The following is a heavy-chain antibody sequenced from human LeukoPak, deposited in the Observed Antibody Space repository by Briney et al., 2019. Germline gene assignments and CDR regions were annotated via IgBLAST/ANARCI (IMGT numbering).Heavy chain of an antibody. V-gene: IGHV4-59*01. J-gene: IGHJ4*02. D-gene: IGHD5-24*01. Sequence: SETLSLTCTVSGGSISTSYWTWIRQPPGKGLEWIGYIYNGEITTYNPSPKRRVTISVQTSRNQFSLSLTSVTAAGTAVYYCATGGGDGYIQDWGQGTLVTVSS. CDR2: IYNGEIT. CDR1: GGSISTSY. CDR3: ATGGGDGYIQD.